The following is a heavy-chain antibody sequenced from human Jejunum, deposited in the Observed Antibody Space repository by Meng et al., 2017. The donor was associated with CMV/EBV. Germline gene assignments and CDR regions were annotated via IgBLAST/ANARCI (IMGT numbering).Heavy chain of an antibody. V-gene: IGHV1-69*01. J-gene: IGHJ4*01. D-gene: IGHD1/OR15-1a*01. Sequence: ASRGPFSSYAIPWVPQAPGQRLQWLGGIIPILRTAGYAQKFQRRFTITADESTSTDYMELRRLRSEDTAVYCCARSHNWNNWYYFDYWGHGTLVTVSS. CDR1: RGPFSSYA. CDR3: ARSHNWNNWYYFDY. CDR2: IIPILRTA.